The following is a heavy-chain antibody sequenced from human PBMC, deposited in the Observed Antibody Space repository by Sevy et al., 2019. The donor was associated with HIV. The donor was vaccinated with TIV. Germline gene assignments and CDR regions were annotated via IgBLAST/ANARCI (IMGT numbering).Heavy chain of an antibody. V-gene: IGHV3-30-3*01. D-gene: IGHD3-16*02. CDR3: ARDGPGVVWGSYRFHYFDY. CDR2: ISYDGSNK. CDR1: GFTFSSYA. J-gene: IGHJ4*02. Sequence: GGSLRLSCAASGFTFSSYAMHWVRQAPGKGLEWVAVISYDGSNKYYADSVKGRFTISRDNSKNTLYLQMNSLRAEETAVYYCARDGPGVVWGSYRFHYFDYWGQGTLVTVSS.